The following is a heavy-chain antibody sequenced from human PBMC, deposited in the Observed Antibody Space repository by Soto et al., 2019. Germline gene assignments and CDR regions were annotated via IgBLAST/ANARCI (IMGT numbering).Heavy chain of an antibody. V-gene: IGHV1-69*01. CDR3: AREWTGPEGPVAVRYYYYGLDV. J-gene: IGHJ6*02. D-gene: IGHD6-19*01. CDR1: GGTFRSNA. Sequence: QVQLVQSGAEVKKPGSAVKVSCKASGGTFRSNAFSWVRQAPGQGLEWMGGIIPVFGRTNYPQKFQGRVTVTADESTSTVYMELSSLRSEDTAIYYCAREWTGPEGPVAVRYYYYGLDVWGQGTTVTVSS. CDR2: IIPVFGRT.